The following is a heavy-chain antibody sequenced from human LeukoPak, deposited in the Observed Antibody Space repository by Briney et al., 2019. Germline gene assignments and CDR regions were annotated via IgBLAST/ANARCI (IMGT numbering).Heavy chain of an antibody. V-gene: IGHV3-48*03. D-gene: IGHD3-10*02. CDR1: GFTFDDFA. Sequence: GGSLRLSCAPSGFTFDDFAIHWVRQAPGKGLEWVSYISSSGSTIYYADSVKGRVTISRDKAKNSLYLQMNSLRAEDTAVYYCAELGITMIGGVWGKGTTVTISS. J-gene: IGHJ6*04. CDR2: ISSSGSTI. CDR3: AELGITMIGGV.